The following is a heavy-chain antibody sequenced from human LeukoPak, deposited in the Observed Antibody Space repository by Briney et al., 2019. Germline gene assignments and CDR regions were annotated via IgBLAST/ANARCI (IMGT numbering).Heavy chain of an antibody. D-gene: IGHD3-10*01. J-gene: IGHJ5*02. CDR3: TRHVDYSGSGSYYHNWFDP. Sequence: GGSLRLSCAASGFTFSGSAMHWVRQASGKGLEWVGRIRSKANSYATAYAASVKGRFTISRDDSKNTAYLQMNSLKTEDTAVYYCTRHVDYSGSGSYYHNWFDPWGQGTLVTVSS. CDR1: GFTFSGSA. CDR2: IRSKANSYAT. V-gene: IGHV3-73*01.